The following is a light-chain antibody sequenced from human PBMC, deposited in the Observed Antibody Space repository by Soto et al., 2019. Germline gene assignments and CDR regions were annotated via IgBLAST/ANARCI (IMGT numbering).Light chain of an antibody. CDR2: SAS. V-gene: IGKV1-39*01. J-gene: IGKJ1*01. CDR3: QQSYSTPWT. CDR1: QSISTS. Sequence: DIQMTQSPSSLSASVGDRVTITCRASQSISTSLSGFQQKPGKAPKLLIYSASTLQSGVPSRFSGSGSGTDFTLTISRLQPEDFATYHCQQSYSTPWTFGQGTKVEVK.